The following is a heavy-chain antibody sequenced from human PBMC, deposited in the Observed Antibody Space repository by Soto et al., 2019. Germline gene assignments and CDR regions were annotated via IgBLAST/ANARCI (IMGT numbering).Heavy chain of an antibody. D-gene: IGHD1-20*01. CDR3: ARDRLTGTRPGYYYYDGMDV. V-gene: IGHV3-30-3*01. J-gene: IGHJ6*02. CDR2: ISYDGSNK. CDR1: GFTFSSYA. Sequence: QVQLVESGGGVVQPGRSLRLSCAASGFTFSSYAMHWVRQAPGKGLEWVAVISYDGSNKYYADSVKGRFTISRDNSKNTLYLQMNSLRAEDTAVYYCARDRLTGTRPGYYYYDGMDVWGQGTTVTVSS.